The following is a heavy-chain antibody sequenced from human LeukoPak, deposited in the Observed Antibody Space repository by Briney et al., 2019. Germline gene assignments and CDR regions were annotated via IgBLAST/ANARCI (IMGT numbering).Heavy chain of an antibody. D-gene: IGHD3-9*01. J-gene: IGHJ6*03. Sequence: GGSLRLSCAASGFTFSDYYMSWIRQAPGKGLVWLSYISPSGNVIYYADSVKGRFTISRDNAKNALYLQMNSLRAEDTAVYYCARAAGYYVYYMDVWGEGTTVTVSS. CDR2: ISPSGNVI. CDR3: ARAAGYYVYYMDV. V-gene: IGHV3-11*04. CDR1: GFTFSDYY.